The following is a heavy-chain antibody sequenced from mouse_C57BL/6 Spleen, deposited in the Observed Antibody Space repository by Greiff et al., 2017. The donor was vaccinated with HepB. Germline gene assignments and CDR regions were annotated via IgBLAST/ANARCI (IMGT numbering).Heavy chain of an antibody. Sequence: EVKLVESGGGLVQPGGSLKLSCAASGFTFSDYYMYWVRQTPEKRLEWVAYISNGGGSTYYPDTVKGRFTISRDNAKNTLYLQMSRLKSEDTAMYYCARDGYYGSAWFAYWGQGTLVTVSA. CDR3: ARDGYYGSAWFAY. CDR2: ISNGGGST. D-gene: IGHD1-1*01. J-gene: IGHJ3*01. V-gene: IGHV5-12*01. CDR1: GFTFSDYY.